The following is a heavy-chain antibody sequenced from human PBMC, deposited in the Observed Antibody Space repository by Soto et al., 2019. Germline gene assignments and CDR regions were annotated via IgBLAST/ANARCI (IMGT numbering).Heavy chain of an antibody. CDR3: ARQIYDSDTGPNFQYSFDS. Sequence: PGESLKISCKGSGYSFAGYWITWVRQKPGKCLEWIGMIDPSDSQTYYSPSFRGHVTISATKSITTVFLQWNSLRASDTAMYYCARQIYDSDTGPNFQYSFDSWGQGTPVTVSS. J-gene: IGHJ4*02. CDR2: IDPSDSQT. CDR1: GYSFAGYW. D-gene: IGHD3-22*01. V-gene: IGHV5-10-1*01.